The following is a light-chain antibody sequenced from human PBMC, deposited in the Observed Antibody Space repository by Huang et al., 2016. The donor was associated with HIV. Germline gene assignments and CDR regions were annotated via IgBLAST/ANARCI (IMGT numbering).Light chain of an antibody. CDR2: DAS. J-gene: IGKJ4*01. CDR1: QDISNY. CDR3: QQYDNLPLT. V-gene: IGKV1-33*01. Sequence: DIQMTQSPSSLSASVGDRVTITCQVSQDISNYLNWYQQKPWKAPKLLIYDASNLETGVPSRVSGSGSGTDFNFTISSLQPEDIATYYCQQYDNLPLTFGGGTKVEIK.